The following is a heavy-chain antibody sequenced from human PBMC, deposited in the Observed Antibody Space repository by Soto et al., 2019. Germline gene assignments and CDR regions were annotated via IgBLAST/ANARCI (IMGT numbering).Heavy chain of an antibody. V-gene: IGHV1-58*01. CDR1: GFTFTSYA. Sequence: SVKVSCKASGFTFTSYAVQWVRQARGQRLEWIGWVVVGSGNTNYAQKFQERVAITRDMSTSTAYMELSSLRSEDTAVYYWAVCGEVYGMDVWGQGTTVTVSS. CDR3: AVCGEVYGMDV. D-gene: IGHD2-21*01. J-gene: IGHJ6*02. CDR2: VVVGSGNT.